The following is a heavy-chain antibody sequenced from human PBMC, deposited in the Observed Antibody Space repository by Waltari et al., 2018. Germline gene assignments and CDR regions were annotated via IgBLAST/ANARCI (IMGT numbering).Heavy chain of an antibody. D-gene: IGHD6-19*01. CDR3: ARVAVAGDYYYYMDV. CDR2: IIPILGIA. V-gene: IGHV1-69*10. J-gene: IGHJ6*03. CDR1: GGTFSNYV. Sequence: QVQLVQSGAEVKKPGSSVKVSCKASGGTFSNYVISWVRQAPGQGLEWMGGIIPILGIANYAPKFQGRVTITADKSTSTAYMELSSLRSEDSAVYYCARVAVAGDYYYYMDVWGKGTTVTVSS.